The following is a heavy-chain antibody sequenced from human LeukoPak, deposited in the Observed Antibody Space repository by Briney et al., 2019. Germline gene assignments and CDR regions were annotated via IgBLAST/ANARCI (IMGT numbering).Heavy chain of an antibody. J-gene: IGHJ6*02. D-gene: IGHD2-15*01. Sequence: PGGSLRLSCAASGFTFSSYSMNWVRQAPVKGLEWVSSISSSSSYIYYADSVKGRFTISRDNAKNSLYLQMNSLRAEDTAVYYCASAREAVVVVAPYYYGMDVWGQGTTVTVSS. V-gene: IGHV3-21*01. CDR2: ISSSSSYI. CDR1: GFTFSSYS. CDR3: ASAREAVVVVAPYYYGMDV.